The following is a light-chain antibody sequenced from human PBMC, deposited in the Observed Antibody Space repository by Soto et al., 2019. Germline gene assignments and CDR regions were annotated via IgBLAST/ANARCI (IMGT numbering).Light chain of an antibody. Sequence: QSVLTQPPSVSGAPGQRVTISCTGSSSNIGAGYDVHWYQQLPGTAPKLLIYGNSNRPSGVPDRFSGSKSGTSASLAITGLQAEDEADYYCKSYDSSLSAYVFGTGTKVTVL. CDR1: SSNIGAGYD. J-gene: IGLJ1*01. CDR2: GNS. CDR3: KSYDSSLSAYV. V-gene: IGLV1-40*01.